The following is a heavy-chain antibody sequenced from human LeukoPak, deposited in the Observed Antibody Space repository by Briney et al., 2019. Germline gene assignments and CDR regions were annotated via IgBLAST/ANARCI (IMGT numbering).Heavy chain of an antibody. CDR1: GFTFDNYA. CDR3: ANPDRVCGSGTCYFYFDS. CDR2: FSGGDGRT. V-gene: IGHV3-23*01. J-gene: IGHJ4*02. D-gene: IGHD2-15*01. Sequence: GGSLTLSCAVSGFTFDNYAMSWVRQAPGKGLEWVSSFSGGDGRTHYADSMKGRLTISRDISKNTVYLQMNSLRVEDSAIYYCANPDRVCGSGTCYFYFDSWGQGTLVTVSS.